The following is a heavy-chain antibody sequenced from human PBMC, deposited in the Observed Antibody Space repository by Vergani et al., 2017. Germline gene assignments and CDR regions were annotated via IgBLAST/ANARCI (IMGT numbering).Heavy chain of an antibody. V-gene: IGHV3-23*01. CDR1: GFTFIMHA. CDR3: ARDPASGSYHLNF. J-gene: IGHJ4*02. CDR2: LSASDRRT. D-gene: IGHD1-26*01. Sequence: EVQLLESGGDLVQPGGSLRLSCAASGFTFIMHAMSWVRQAPGKGLEWVSTLSASDRRTHYADSVKGRFTISRDNSKNSVYLQMNSLRPEDTALYFCARDPASGSYHLNFWGQGTLVTVSS.